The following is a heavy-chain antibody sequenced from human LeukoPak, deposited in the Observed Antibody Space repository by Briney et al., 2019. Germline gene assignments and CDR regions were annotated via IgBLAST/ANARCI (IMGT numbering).Heavy chain of an antibody. CDR2: INAGNGNT. Sequence: GASVKVSCKASGYTFTSYAMHWVRQAPGQRLEWMGWINAGNGNTKYSQKFQGRVTITRDTSASTAYMELSSLRSEDTAVYYCARSITIFGKLYYMDVWGKGTTVTVSS. CDR3: ARSITIFGKLYYMDV. J-gene: IGHJ6*03. V-gene: IGHV1-3*01. CDR1: GYTFTSYA. D-gene: IGHD3-3*01.